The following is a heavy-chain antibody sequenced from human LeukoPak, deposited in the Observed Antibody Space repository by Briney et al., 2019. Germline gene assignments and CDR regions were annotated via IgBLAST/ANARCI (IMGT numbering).Heavy chain of an antibody. Sequence: GGSLRLSCAASGFTVSSNYMSWVRQAPGKGLEWVSVIYSGGSTYYADSVKGRFTISRDNSKNTLYLQMNSLRAEDTAVYYCARDLHIVVVTPMGYWGQGTLVTVSS. CDR3: ARDLHIVVVTPMGY. CDR1: GFTVSSNY. CDR2: IYSGGST. J-gene: IGHJ4*02. D-gene: IGHD2-21*02. V-gene: IGHV3-66*01.